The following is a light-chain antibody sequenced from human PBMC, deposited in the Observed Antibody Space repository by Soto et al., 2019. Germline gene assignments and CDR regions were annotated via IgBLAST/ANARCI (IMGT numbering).Light chain of an antibody. V-gene: IGLV2-14*01. J-gene: IGLJ1*01. Sequence: QSVLTQPASVPGSPRQSLTLSCTGASSDVGSYTYVSWYQKQPGKAPKLMIYEVNNRPSGVSNRFTGSKCGNTASLTVTGLQADDEADYYCTSYTGGNNLHVFGTGTKVTVL. CDR2: EVN. CDR1: SSDVGSYTY. CDR3: TSYTGGNNLHV.